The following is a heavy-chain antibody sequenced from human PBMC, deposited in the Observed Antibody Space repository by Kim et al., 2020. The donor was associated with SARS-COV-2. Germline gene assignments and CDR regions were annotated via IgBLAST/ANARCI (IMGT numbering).Heavy chain of an antibody. V-gene: IGHV3-48*03. D-gene: IGHD6-13*01. J-gene: IGHJ3*01. CDR3: ARVAAAGENDAFDV. Sequence: YPDSVKGRFTISKDDAENSLLLQMSSLRAEDTALYYCARVAAAGENDAFDVWGHGTMVTVSS.